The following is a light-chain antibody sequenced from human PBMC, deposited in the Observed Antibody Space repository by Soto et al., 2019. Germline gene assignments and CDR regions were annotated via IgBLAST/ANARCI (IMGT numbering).Light chain of an antibody. CDR3: QQYANLPLT. CDR1: QDISNY. CDR2: DAS. V-gene: IGKV1-33*01. Sequence: DIQMTQSPSSLSASVGDRVTITCQASQDISNYLNWYQQKPGKAPKLLIYDASNLETGVPSRFSGSGSGTAFTFTISCLQPEDIATYYCQQYANLPLTFGGGTKVEIK. J-gene: IGKJ4*01.